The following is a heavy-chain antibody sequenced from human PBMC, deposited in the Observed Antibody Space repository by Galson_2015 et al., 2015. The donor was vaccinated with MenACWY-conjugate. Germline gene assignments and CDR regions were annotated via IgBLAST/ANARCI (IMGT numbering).Heavy chain of an antibody. Sequence: SLRLSCAASGLTFSSYRMNWVRQAPGKGLEWVPYICGTSSTIYYADSVKGRFTISRDNAKNSLYLQMNSLRAEDTAVYYCARAGYSYGWGGFDYGGQGTLVTVSS. CDR1: GLTFSSYR. V-gene: IGHV3-48*04. CDR2: ICGTSSTI. CDR3: ARAGYSYGWGGFDY. J-gene: IGHJ4*02. D-gene: IGHD5-18*01.